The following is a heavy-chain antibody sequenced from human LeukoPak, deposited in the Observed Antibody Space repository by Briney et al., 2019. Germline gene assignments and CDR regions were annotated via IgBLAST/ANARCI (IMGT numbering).Heavy chain of an antibody. D-gene: IGHD6-13*01. Sequence: PSETLSLTCAVYGGSFSGYYWSWIRQPPGKGLEWIGEINHSGSTNYNPSLKSRVTISVDTSKNQFSLKLSSVTAADTAVYYCAREANGYLRYFDYWGQGTLVTVSS. V-gene: IGHV4-34*01. CDR2: INHSGST. J-gene: IGHJ4*02. CDR1: GGSFSGYY. CDR3: AREANGYLRYFDY.